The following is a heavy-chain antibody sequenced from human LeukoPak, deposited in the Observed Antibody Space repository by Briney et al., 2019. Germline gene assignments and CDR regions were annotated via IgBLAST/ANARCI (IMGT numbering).Heavy chain of an antibody. J-gene: IGHJ4*02. CDR2: IYYSGST. CDR3: ARAFPTVTTGYFDY. Sequence: SETLSLTCTVSGGSISSYYWSWIRQPAGKGLEWMGYIYYSGSTNYNPSLKSRVTISVDTSKNQFSLKLSSVTAADTAVYYCARAFPTVTTGYFDYWGQGTLVTVSS. V-gene: IGHV4-59*08. CDR1: GGSISSYY. D-gene: IGHD4-17*01.